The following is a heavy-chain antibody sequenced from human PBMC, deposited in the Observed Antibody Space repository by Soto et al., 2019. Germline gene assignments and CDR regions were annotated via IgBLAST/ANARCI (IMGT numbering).Heavy chain of an antibody. CDR3: ARDRIAALFPYYYGMDV. V-gene: IGHV1-46*01. CDR2: INPSGGST. J-gene: IGHJ6*02. D-gene: IGHD6-6*01. Sequence: QVQLVQSGAEVKKPGASVKVSCKASGYTFTSYYMHWVRQAPGQGLEWMGIINPSGGSTSYAQKFQGRVTMTRDTSTSTVYIELSSLRSEDTAVYYCARDRIAALFPYYYGMDVWGQGTTVTVSS. CDR1: GYTFTSYY.